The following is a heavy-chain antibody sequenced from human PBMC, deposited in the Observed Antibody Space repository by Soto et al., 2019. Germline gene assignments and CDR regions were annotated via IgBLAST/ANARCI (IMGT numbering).Heavy chain of an antibody. V-gene: IGHV3-30*03. Sequence: HPGGSLLLSCATSGFTFSSYGMHWVRQAPGKGLELAAAISYDGSNKYYADSVKGRFTISRDNSKNTLYLQMNSLRAEDTAVYYCAGSTVTSYGMDVWGQGTTFTVSS. CDR1: GFTFSSYG. J-gene: IGHJ6*02. CDR3: AGSTVTSYGMDV. D-gene: IGHD4-17*01. CDR2: ISYDGSNK.